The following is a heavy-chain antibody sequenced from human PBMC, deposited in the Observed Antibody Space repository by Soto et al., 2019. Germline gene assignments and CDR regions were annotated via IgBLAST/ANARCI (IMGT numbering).Heavy chain of an antibody. Sequence: GASVKVSCKASGGTFSSYAISWVRQAPGQGLEWMGGIIPIFGTANYAQKVQGRVTITADESTSTAYMELSSLRSEDTAVYSCRTRRSTRSYSYFYGMDVWGQGTSVNVFS. CDR3: RTRRSTRSYSYFYGMDV. CDR2: IIPIFGTA. J-gene: IGHJ6*01. V-gene: IGHV1-69*13. CDR1: GGTFSSYA. D-gene: IGHD2-2*01.